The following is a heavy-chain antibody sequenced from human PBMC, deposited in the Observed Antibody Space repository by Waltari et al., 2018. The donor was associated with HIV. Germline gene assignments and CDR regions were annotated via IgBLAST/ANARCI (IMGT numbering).Heavy chain of an antibody. CDR2: RNPNSGNT. V-gene: IGHV1-8*01. Sequence: QVQLVQSGAEVKKPGASVKVSCKASGYTFTSYDINWVRQATGQGLEWMGGRNPNSGNTGYAQKFHGRVTMTRNTSITTAYMELSSLRSEDTAVYYCARGGACLGGSCLFDPWGQGTLVTVSS. J-gene: IGHJ5*02. CDR3: ARGGACLGGSCLFDP. D-gene: IGHD2-15*01. CDR1: GYTFTSYD.